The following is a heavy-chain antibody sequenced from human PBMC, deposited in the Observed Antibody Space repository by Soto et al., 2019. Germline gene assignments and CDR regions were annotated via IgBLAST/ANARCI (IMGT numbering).Heavy chain of an antibody. CDR2: IYYSGST. D-gene: IGHD6-6*01. V-gene: IGHV4-30-4*01. CDR1: GGSTSSGDYY. J-gene: IGHJ4*02. Sequence: PSETLSLTCTVSGGSTSSGDYYWSWIRQPPGKGLEWIGYIYYSGSTYYNPSLKSRVTISVDTSKNQFSLKLSSVTATDTAVYYCARDGSSSYWGQGTLVTVSS. CDR3: ARDGSSSY.